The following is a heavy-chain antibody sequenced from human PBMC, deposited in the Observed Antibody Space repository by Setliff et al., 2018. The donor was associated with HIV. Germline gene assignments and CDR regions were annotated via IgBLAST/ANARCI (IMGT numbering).Heavy chain of an antibody. D-gene: IGHD6-19*01. J-gene: IGHJ4*02. CDR3: ARETAGGHWDEY. V-gene: IGHV1-2*07. Sequence: ASVKVSCKASGYTFTGHFMHWMRQAPGQGLEWMGWINLNSGDTNSAHYLQGRVTLTRDMSTTTVYMYLNSLTSEDTAVYYCARETAGGHWDEYWGQGTLVTVSS. CDR1: GYTFTGHF. CDR2: INLNSGDT.